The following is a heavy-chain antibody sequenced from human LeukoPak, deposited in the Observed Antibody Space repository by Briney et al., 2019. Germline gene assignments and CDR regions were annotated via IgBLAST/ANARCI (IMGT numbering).Heavy chain of an antibody. V-gene: IGHV1-69*13. CDR2: IIPIFGTA. J-gene: IGHJ4*02. Sequence: SVKLSCKPSGGTFSRYAISCVRQAPRQGLEWMGGIIPIFGTANYAQKFQGRVTITADESTSTAYMELSSLRSEDTAVYYCARGLVRGVHYYFDYWGQGTLVTVSS. CDR3: ARGLVRGVHYYFDY. D-gene: IGHD3-10*01. CDR1: GGTFSRYA.